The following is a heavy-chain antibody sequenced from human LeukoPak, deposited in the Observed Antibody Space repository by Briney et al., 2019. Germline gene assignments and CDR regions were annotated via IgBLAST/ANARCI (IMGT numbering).Heavy chain of an antibody. CDR1: GFTFSSYG. D-gene: IGHD3-22*01. CDR2: IWYDGSNK. J-gene: IGHJ4*02. CDR3: ARSYDSSGYYYFDY. V-gene: IGHV3-33*01. Sequence: GGSLRLSCAASGFTFSSYGMHWVRQAPGKGLEWVAVIWYDGSNKYYADSVKGRFTISRDNSKNTLYLQMNSLRAGDTAVYYCARSYDSSGYYYFDYWGQGTLVTVSS.